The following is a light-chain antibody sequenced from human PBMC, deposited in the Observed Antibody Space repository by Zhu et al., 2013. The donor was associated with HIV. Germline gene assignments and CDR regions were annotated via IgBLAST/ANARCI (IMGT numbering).Light chain of an antibody. V-gene: IGKV1-39*01. Sequence: DIQMTQSPSSLSASVGDRVTITCRASQGISNYLNWYQQKTGKVPRLLIYGASTLQGGVPSRFSGSGSGTDFTLTISSLQPEDFATYYCQQANSIPPTFGQGTRLEIK. CDR2: GAS. CDR1: QGISNY. J-gene: IGKJ5*01. CDR3: QQANSIPPT.